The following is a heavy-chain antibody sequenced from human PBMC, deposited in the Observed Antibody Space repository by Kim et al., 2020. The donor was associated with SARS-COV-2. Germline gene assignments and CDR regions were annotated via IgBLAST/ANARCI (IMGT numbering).Heavy chain of an antibody. J-gene: IGHJ6*02. CDR1: GGSFSGYH. Sequence: SETLSLTCAVYGGSFSGYHWSWIRQPPGKGLEWIGEIKHSGSTNYNPSLKSRVTMSVDTSKSQFSLKLRSVTAADTAVYYCARGRAGVVPSPILGIGPHYDYYAMDVRGQGTTVTVSS. CDR2: IKHSGST. D-gene: IGHD2-2*02. CDR3: ARGRAGVVPSPILGIGPHYDYYAMDV. V-gene: IGHV4-34*01.